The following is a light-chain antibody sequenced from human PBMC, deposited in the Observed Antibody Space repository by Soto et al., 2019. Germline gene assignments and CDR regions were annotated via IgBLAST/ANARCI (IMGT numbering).Light chain of an antibody. CDR1: QSVSSD. V-gene: IGKV3-15*01. CDR2: GAS. CDR3: QQYHNWLMYT. J-gene: IGKJ2*01. Sequence: EIVMTQSPVTLSVSPGERATLSCWASQSVSSDLAWYQQKPGQAPRLLIYGASTRATGIPARFSGSGSGTEFTLTISSLQSEDFAVYYCQQYHNWLMYTFGQGTKLEI.